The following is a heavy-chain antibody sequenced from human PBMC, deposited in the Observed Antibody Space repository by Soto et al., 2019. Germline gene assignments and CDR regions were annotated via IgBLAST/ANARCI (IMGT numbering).Heavy chain of an antibody. CDR1: GFTFNNAW. J-gene: IGHJ4*02. V-gene: IGHV3-15*01. CDR3: TADLSPPEGPSYPIDY. CDR2: MKSNGAT. Sequence: PGGSLRLSCVVSGFTFNNAWMNWVRQAPGKGLEWVGRMKSNGATDYAAFVEGRFTFSRDDSRGTLYLQMNSLETEDTAVYYCTADLSPPEGPSYPIDYWGQGTLVTVSS. D-gene: IGHD1-26*01.